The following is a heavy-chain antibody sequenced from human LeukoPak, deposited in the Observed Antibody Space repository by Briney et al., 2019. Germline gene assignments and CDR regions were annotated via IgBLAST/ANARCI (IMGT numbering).Heavy chain of an antibody. V-gene: IGHV3-30*18. CDR2: TSNDGSNK. CDR3: AKDMGYTFGHAFDY. Sequence: GSLRLSCAASGFTFSSYSMNWVRQAPGQGLEWVSLTSNDGSNKYYAVSVKGRFTISRDNTKNTLYLQMNSLRTEDTAVYYCAKDMGYTFGHAFDYWGQGTLVTVSS. J-gene: IGHJ4*02. CDR1: GFTFSSYS. D-gene: IGHD5-18*01.